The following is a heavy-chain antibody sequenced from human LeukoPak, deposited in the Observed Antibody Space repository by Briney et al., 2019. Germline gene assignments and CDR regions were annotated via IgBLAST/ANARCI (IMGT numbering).Heavy chain of an antibody. D-gene: IGHD1-1*01. CDR2: ITDDEDT. V-gene: IGHV3-23*01. CDR1: GFPFRSYA. CDR3: AKVDYWSPENYFDS. Sequence: GGSLRLSCVASGFPFRSYAMTWVRQTPGKGLESVSVITDDEDTYFADSVKGRFTISRDNSQNTVFLQMNSLRVEDTAVYYCAKVDYWSPENYFDSWGQGTLVTVSS. J-gene: IGHJ4*02.